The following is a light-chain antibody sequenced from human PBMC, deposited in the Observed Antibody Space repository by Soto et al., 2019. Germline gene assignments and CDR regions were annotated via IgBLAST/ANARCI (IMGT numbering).Light chain of an antibody. J-gene: IGKJ4*01. CDR3: QQRNSYLLT. CDR1: QGISSY. V-gene: IGKV1-9*01. Sequence: DIQLTQSPSFLSSSGGDRVTISCRASQGISSYLAWYQQKPGKAPKLLIYAASTLQSGVPSRLSGSGSGTEFTLTIRSLQPEDFATYCCQQRNSYLLTFGGGTKVEIK. CDR2: AAS.